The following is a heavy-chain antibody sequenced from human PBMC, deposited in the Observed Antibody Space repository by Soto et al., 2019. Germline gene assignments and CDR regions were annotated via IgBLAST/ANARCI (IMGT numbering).Heavy chain of an antibody. D-gene: IGHD6-13*01. CDR2: IWYDGSNK. V-gene: IGHV3-33*01. J-gene: IGHJ4*02. CDR1: GFTFSSYG. Sequence: QVQLVESGGGVVQPGRSLRLSCAASGFTFSSYGMHWVRQAPGKGLEWVAVIWYDGSNKYYADSVKGRFTISRDNSKNTLYLQMNSRRAEDTAVYYCAREGAAAALDYWGQGTLFTVSS. CDR3: AREGAAAALDY.